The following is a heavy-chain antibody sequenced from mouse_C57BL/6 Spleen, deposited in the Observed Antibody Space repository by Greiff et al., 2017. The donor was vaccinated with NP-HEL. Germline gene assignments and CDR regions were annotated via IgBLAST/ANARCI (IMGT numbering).Heavy chain of an antibody. CDR1: GFTFSDYG. Sequence: EVKVVESGGGSVKPGGSLKLSCAASGFTFSDYGMHWVRQAPEKGLEWVAYISSGSSTIYYADTVKGRFTISRDNAKNTLFLQMTSLRSEDTAMYYCARDDGYYEAYWGQGTTLTVSS. D-gene: IGHD2-3*01. CDR2: ISSGSSTI. V-gene: IGHV5-17*01. CDR3: ARDDGYYEAY. J-gene: IGHJ2*01.